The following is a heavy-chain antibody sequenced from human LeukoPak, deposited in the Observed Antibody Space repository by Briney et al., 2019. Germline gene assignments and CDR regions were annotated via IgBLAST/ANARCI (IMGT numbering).Heavy chain of an antibody. V-gene: IGHV1-18*01. CDR3: ARDGVHSGTTDF. Sequence: ASVKVSCKTSGYTFFSYGITWVRQAPGQGLEWMGWISANNGDTKYAPKFQGRVTMTTESNTRTAYLDVRSLRSDDRAVYYCARDGVHSGTTDFWGQGTLITVAS. D-gene: IGHD1-1*01. J-gene: IGHJ4*02. CDR1: GYTFFSYG. CDR2: ISANNGDT.